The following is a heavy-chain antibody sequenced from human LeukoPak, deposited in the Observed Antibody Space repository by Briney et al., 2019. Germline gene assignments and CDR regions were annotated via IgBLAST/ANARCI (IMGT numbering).Heavy chain of an antibody. J-gene: IGHJ4*02. V-gene: IGHV3-21*01. CDR1: GFTFSSYS. D-gene: IGHD6-13*01. Sequence: GGSLRLSCAASGFTFSSYSMNWVRQAPGKGLEWVSSISSSSSYIYYADSVKGRFTISRDNAKNSLYLQTNSLRAEDTAVYYCARDGYSSSWPYFDYWGQGTLVTVSS. CDR3: ARDGYSSSWPYFDY. CDR2: ISSSSSYI.